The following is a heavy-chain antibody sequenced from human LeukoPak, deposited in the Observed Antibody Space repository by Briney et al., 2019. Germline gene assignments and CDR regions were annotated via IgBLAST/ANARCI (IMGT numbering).Heavy chain of an antibody. CDR3: ARDSGSGGAGSFPF. J-gene: IGHJ4*02. D-gene: IGHD3-10*01. Sequence: GGSLRLSCAVSGFTFDTYTMYWVRQAPGKGLEWVASISYDGSNKNYGDAVKGRFTISRDNSNNTLYLQMSSLRAEDTAVFYCARDSGSGGAGSFPFWGQGTLGTVSS. V-gene: IGHV3-30*04. CDR2: ISYDGSNK. CDR1: GFTFDTYT.